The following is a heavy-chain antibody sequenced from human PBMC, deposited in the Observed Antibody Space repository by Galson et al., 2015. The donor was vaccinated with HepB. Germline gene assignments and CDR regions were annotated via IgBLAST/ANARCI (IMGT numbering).Heavy chain of an antibody. CDR3: ARIPSGN. CDR2: IDWDDKK. CDR1: GFSLRTSGMR. Sequence: PALVKPPQTLTLTCTFSGFSLRTSGMRVSWIRQTPGKALEWLARIDWDDKKFYSTSLKTRLTISKDTSKNQVVLTMTNVDPVDTGTYYCARIPSGNWGQGTLVTVSS. J-gene: IGHJ4*02. V-gene: IGHV2-70*04.